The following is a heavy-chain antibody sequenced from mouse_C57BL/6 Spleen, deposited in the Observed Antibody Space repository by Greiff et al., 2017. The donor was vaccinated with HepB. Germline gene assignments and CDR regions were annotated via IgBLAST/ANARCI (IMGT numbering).Heavy chain of an antibody. CDR2: IDPENGDT. V-gene: IGHV14-4*01. J-gene: IGHJ3*01. Sequence: EVQLQESGAELVRPGASVKLSCTASGFNIKDDYMHWVKQRPEQGLEWIGWIDPENGDTEYASKFQGKATITADTSSNTAYLQLSSLTSEDTAVYYCTTRNSSVFAYWGQGTLVTVSA. CDR3: TTRNSSVFAY. CDR1: GFNIKDDY. D-gene: IGHD3-2*02.